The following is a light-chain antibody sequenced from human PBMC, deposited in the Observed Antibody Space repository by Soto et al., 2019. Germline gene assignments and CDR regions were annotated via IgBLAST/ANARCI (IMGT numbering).Light chain of an antibody. CDR3: AAWDGSLNVVL. CDR2: STN. Sequence: QSVLTQPPSASGTPGQRVTISCSGSSSNIGSNTVNWYQQLPGSAPKLLMDSTNQRPSGVPDRFSGSKSGTSASLAISGLKSEDDADYYCAAWDGSLNVVLFGGGTKLTVL. V-gene: IGLV1-44*01. CDR1: SSNIGSNT. J-gene: IGLJ2*01.